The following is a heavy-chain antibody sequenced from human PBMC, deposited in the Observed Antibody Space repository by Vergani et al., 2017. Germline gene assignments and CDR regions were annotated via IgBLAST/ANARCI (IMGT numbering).Heavy chain of an antibody. J-gene: IGHJ5*02. Sequence: QVQLVESGGGVVQPGRSLRLSCAASGFTFSSYGMHWVRQAPGKGLEWVAVIWYDGSNKYYADSVKGRFTISRDNSKNTLYLQINSLRAEDTAVYYCAKRDYTGWFDPWGQGTLVTVSS. CDR1: GFTFSSYG. CDR2: IWYDGSNK. D-gene: IGHD4-11*01. V-gene: IGHV3-33*06. CDR3: AKRDYTGWFDP.